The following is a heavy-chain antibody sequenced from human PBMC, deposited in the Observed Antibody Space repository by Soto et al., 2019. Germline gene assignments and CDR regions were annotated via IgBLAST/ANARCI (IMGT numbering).Heavy chain of an antibody. CDR2: IYYSGST. CDR3: ARRRTPHLFPPRQSGYFDY. Sequence: QLQLQESGPGLVKPSETPSLTCTVSGGSISSSSYYWGWIRQPPGKGLEWIGSIYYSGSTYYNPSLKSRVTISVDTSKNQFSLKLSSVTAADTAVYYCARRRTPHLFPPRQSGYFDYWGQGTLVTVSS. J-gene: IGHJ4*02. V-gene: IGHV4-39*01. D-gene: IGHD2-8*02. CDR1: GGSISSSSYY.